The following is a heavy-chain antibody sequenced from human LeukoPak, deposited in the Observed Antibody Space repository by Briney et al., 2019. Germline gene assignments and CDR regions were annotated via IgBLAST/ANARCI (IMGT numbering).Heavy chain of an antibody. D-gene: IGHD3-10*01. J-gene: IGHJ6*04. CDR1: GGSFSGYY. CDR3: ARWRLVYCGSGSYSAYGMDV. Sequence: SETLSLTCAVYGGSFSGYYWSWIRQPPGKGLEWIGEINHSGSTNYNPSLKSRVTISVDTSKNQFSLKLSSVTAADTAVYYCARWRLVYCGSGSYSAYGMDVWGKGTTVTVSS. V-gene: IGHV4-34*01. CDR2: INHSGST.